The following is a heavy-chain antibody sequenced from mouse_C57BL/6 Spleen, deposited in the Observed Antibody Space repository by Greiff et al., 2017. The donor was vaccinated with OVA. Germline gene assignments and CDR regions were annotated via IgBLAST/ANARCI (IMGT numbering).Heavy chain of an antibody. Sequence: QVQLQQPGAELVKPGASVTLSCKASGYTFTSYWMHWVKQRPGQGLEWLGMIHPNSGSTNYNEKLKSKATLTVDKSSSTADMQLSSLTSEDSAVYYCARLGYYGSSSDYWGQGTTLTVSS. J-gene: IGHJ2*01. CDR3: ARLGYYGSSSDY. D-gene: IGHD1-1*01. CDR1: GYTFTSYW. V-gene: IGHV1-64*01. CDR2: IHPNSGST.